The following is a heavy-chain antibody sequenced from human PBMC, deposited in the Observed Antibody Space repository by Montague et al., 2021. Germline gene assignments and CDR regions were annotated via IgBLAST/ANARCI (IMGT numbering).Heavy chain of an antibody. Sequence: SETLSLTCTVSGASMDRHYWTWVRQPPGEGLQWLAYIYYTGMANYNPSLKSRLTVSMDISKNQFSLKMSSMAAADTAIYYCVRRSVSNYFDYWGQGTLVTVSS. CDR2: IYYTGMA. CDR1: GASMDRHY. D-gene: IGHD5/OR15-5a*01. CDR3: VRRSVSNYFDY. V-gene: IGHV4-59*11. J-gene: IGHJ4*02.